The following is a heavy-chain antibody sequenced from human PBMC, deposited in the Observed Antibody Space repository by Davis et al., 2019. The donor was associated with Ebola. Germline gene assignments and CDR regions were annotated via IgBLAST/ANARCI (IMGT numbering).Heavy chain of an antibody. J-gene: IGHJ5*02. D-gene: IGHD6-19*01. CDR3: ARGTSSGWLGNWFDP. CDR1: GGTFSSYA. CDR2: IIPIFGTA. Sequence: AASVKVSCKASGGTFSSYAISWVRQAPGQGLEWMGGIIPIFGTANYAQKFQGRVTITADESTSTAYMELSSLRSDDTAVYYCARGTSSGWLGNWFDPWGQGTLVTVSS. V-gene: IGHV1-69*13.